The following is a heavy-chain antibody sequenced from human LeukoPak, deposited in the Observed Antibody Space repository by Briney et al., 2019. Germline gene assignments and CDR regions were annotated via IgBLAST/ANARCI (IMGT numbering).Heavy chain of an antibody. D-gene: IGHD3-22*01. J-gene: IGHJ4*02. CDR2: IYYSGCT. V-gene: IGHV4-39*01. CDR3: ARHAPNYYDSSGYYYVYFDY. CDR1: GGSISSSSYY. Sequence: SETLSLTCTVSGGSISSSSYYWGWIRQPPGKGLEWIGSIYYSGCTYYNPSLKSRVTISVDTSKNQFSLKLSSVTAADTAVYYCARHAPNYYDSSGYYYVYFDYWGQGTLVTVSS.